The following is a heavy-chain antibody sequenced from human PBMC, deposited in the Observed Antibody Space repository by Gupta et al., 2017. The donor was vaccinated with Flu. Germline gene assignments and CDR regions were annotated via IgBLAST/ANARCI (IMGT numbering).Heavy chain of an antibody. V-gene: IGHV4-31*03. CDR1: GGSISSGGYY. Sequence: QVQLQESGPGLVKPSQTLSLTCTVSGGSISSGGYYWSWIRQPPGKGLEWIGYIYYSGSTYYNPSLKSRVTISVDTSKNQFSLKLSSVTAADTAVYYCASIAYYDILTGYYNPHPVDYWGQGTLVTVSS. J-gene: IGHJ4*02. CDR3: ASIAYYDILTGYYNPHPVDY. D-gene: IGHD3-9*01. CDR2: IYYSGST.